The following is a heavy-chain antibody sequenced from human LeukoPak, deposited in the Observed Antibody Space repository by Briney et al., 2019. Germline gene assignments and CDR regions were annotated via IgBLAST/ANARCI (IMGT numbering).Heavy chain of an antibody. CDR3: ARAAYYYDSSGYYFDC. Sequence: SVKVSCKASGGTFSSYTISWVRQAPGQGLEWMGRIIPILGIANYAQKFQGRVTITADKSTSTAYMELSSLRSEDTAVYYCARAAYYYDSSGYYFDCWGQGTLVTVSS. D-gene: IGHD3-22*01. CDR1: GGTFSSYT. CDR2: IIPILGIA. V-gene: IGHV1-69*02. J-gene: IGHJ4*02.